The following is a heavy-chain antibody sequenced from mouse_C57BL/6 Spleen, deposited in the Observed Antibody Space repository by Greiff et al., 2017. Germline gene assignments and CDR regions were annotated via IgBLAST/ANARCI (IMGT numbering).Heavy chain of an antibody. CDR1: GYTFTSYW. CDR3: ARKSPYDYDGFAY. Sequence: QVQLQQPGAELVMPGASVKLSCKASGYTFTSYWMHWVKQRPGPGLEWIGEIDPSDSYTNYNQKFKGKSTLTVDKSSITANMQLSSLTSEDSAVYYCARKSPYDYDGFAYWGQGTLVTVSA. D-gene: IGHD2-4*01. CDR2: IDPSDSYT. V-gene: IGHV1-69*01. J-gene: IGHJ3*01.